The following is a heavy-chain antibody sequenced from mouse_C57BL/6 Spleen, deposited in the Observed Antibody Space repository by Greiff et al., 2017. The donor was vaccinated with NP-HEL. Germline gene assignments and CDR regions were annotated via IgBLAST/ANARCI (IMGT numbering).Heavy chain of an antibody. CDR2: INPNNGGT. D-gene: IGHD2-4*01. V-gene: IGHV1-18*01. J-gene: IGHJ2*01. CDR1: GYTFTDYN. Sequence: EVQLQQSGPELVKPGASVKIPCKASGYTFTDYNMDWVKQSHGKSLEWIGDINPNNGGTIYNQKFKGKATLTVDKSSSTAYMELRSLTSEDTAVYYCARRGYDYDEGYFDYWGQGTTLTVSS. CDR3: ARRGYDYDEGYFDY.